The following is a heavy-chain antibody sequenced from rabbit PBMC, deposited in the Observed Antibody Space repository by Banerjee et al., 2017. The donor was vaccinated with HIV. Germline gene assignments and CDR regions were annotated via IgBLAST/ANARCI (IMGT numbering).Heavy chain of an antibody. Sequence: QSLEESGGDLVKPGASLTLTCTASGFSFSSSYWMCWVRQAPGKGLEWIGCIWTADDNTWYASWVNGRFTISKTSSTTVTLKMTSLTAADTATYFCARDDGVYGYASDLWGQGTLVTVS. V-gene: IGHV1S40*01. CDR2: IWTADDNT. D-gene: IGHD6-1*01. J-gene: IGHJ6*01. CDR3: ARDDGVYGYASDL. CDR1: GFSFSSSYW.